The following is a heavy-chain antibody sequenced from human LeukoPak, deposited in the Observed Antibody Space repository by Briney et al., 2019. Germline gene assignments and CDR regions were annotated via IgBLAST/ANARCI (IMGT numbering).Heavy chain of an antibody. CDR1: GFTFDDYA. V-gene: IGHV3-30*02. D-gene: IGHD2-2*01. Sequence: GGSLRLSCAASGFTFDDYAMHWVRQAPGKGLEWVAFIRFDGSNKHYADSVKGRFTISRDNSKNTLYLQMNSLRAEDTAVYYCAKDGPKYCSSTSCYLNYWGQGTLVTVSS. CDR3: AKDGPKYCSSTSCYLNY. CDR2: IRFDGSNK. J-gene: IGHJ4*02.